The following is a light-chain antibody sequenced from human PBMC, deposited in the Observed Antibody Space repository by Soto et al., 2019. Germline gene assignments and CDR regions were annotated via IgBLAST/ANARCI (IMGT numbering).Light chain of an antibody. CDR3: LSYAGNSIWL. J-gene: IGLJ2*01. CDR2: EVT. Sequence: QSALTQPASLSGSPGQSITISCTGTRSDVVSYNSIALYQQHPGKDPRVVIFEVTKRPSGISDRFSGSKSGYTASLRISGLQAEDAADYFCLSYAGNSIWLFGGGTKVTVL. CDR1: RSDVVSYNS. V-gene: IGLV2-23*02.